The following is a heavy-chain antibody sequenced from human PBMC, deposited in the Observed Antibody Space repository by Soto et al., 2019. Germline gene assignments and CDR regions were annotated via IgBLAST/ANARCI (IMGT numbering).Heavy chain of an antibody. V-gene: IGHV3-30-3*01. D-gene: IGHD3-3*01. CDR2: ISYDATNQ. CDR3: AREGVGPYDFWSGYYVH. J-gene: IGHJ4*02. CDR1: GFIFSQYV. Sequence: QVQLVESGGGVVQPGRSLRPSCTASGFIFSQYVMHWVRQAPGKGLEWVAIISYDATNQYYADSVRGRFTISRDNSNNIVYLQMNRLSAEDTAVYYCAREGVGPYDFWSGYYVHWGQGTLVTVSS.